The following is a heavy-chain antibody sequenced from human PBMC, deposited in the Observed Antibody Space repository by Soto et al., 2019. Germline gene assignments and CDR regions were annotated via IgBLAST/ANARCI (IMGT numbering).Heavy chain of an antibody. V-gene: IGHV1-18*01. CDR1: GYTFTSYG. Sequence: QVQLVQSGTEMKKPGASVKVSCKASGYTFTSYGISWVRQAPGQGLEWMGWISGYNGTANYAQKLQGRVTMTTDTSTRTVYMELRSLRSDDTAVYYCVRIFAIWGQGTMVTVSS. J-gene: IGHJ3*02. CDR3: VRIFAI. CDR2: ISGYNGTA.